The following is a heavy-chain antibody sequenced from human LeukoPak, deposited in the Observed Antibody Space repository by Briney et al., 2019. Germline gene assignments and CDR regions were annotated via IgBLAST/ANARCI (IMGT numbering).Heavy chain of an antibody. CDR3: AGLGSTVKGRIDP. CDR1: GNHFTGYH. Sequence: ASVKVSCKASGNHFTGYHVHWVRQAPGQGLEWMGRISTDSGDADIAQKFQGRVTMTRDMSISTAYMELSRLTSDDSAVYYCAGLGSTVKGRIDPWGQGTSVTVSS. J-gene: IGHJ5*02. CDR2: ISTDSGDA. V-gene: IGHV1-2*02. D-gene: IGHD5/OR15-5a*01.